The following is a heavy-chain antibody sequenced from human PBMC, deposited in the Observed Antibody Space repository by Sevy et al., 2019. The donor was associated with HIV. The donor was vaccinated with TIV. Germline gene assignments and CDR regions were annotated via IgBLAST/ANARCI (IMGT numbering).Heavy chain of an antibody. J-gene: IGHJ4*02. CDR1: GFSFSSYW. D-gene: IGHD3-22*01. V-gene: IGHV3-7*03. CDR2: IKQDESEK. CDR3: ARGNSGSFDY. Sequence: GGSLRLSCAASGFSFSSYWMHWVRQAPGKGLEWVANIKQDESEKYYAASVKGRFTISRDNAKNSVYLQMNSLRPEDTAIYYCARGNSGSFDYWGQGTVVTVSS.